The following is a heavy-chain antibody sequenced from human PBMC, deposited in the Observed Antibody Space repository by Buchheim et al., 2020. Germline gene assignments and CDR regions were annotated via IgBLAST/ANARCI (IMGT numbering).Heavy chain of an antibody. CDR2: IYYNGST. J-gene: IGHJ6*02. Sequence: QLQLQESGPGLVKPSETLSLTCTVSGGSISSSSYYWGWIRQPPGKGLEWIGSIYYNGSTYYNPSLKSRVTISVDKSKNQFSLKLSSVTAADTAVYYCARDDSSYYYYYGMDVWGQGTT. V-gene: IGHV4-39*07. D-gene: IGHD3-22*01. CDR3: ARDDSSYYYYYGMDV. CDR1: GGSISSSSYY.